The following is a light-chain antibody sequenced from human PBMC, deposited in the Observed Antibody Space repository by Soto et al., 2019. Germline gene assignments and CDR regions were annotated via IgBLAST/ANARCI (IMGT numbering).Light chain of an antibody. CDR2: EGS. CDR3: CSYAGSSTLYVV. J-gene: IGLJ2*01. V-gene: IGLV2-23*01. CDR1: SSDVGSYNL. Sequence: QSALTQPASVSGSPGQSITISCTGTSSDVGSYNLVSWYQQHPGKAPKLMIYEGSKRPSGVSNRFSGSKSGNTASLTISGLQAEDEAEYYCCSYAGSSTLYVVFGGGTKLTVL.